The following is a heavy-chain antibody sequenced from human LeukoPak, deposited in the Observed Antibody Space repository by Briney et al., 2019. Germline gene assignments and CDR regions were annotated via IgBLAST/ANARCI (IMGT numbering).Heavy chain of an antibody. CDR3: ARSNVWELPAYLQH. Sequence: SETLSLTCAVYGGSFSGYYWSWIRQPPGKGLEWIGEINHSGSTNYNPSLKSRVTISVDTSKNQFSLKLSSVTAADTAVYFCARSNVWELPAYLQHWGQGTLVSVSS. CDR2: INHSGST. J-gene: IGHJ1*01. V-gene: IGHV4-34*01. D-gene: IGHD1-26*01. CDR1: GGSFSGYY.